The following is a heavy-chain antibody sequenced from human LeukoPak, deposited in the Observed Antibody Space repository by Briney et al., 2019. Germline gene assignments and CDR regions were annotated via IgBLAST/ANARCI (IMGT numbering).Heavy chain of an antibody. V-gene: IGHV1-46*01. J-gene: IGHJ4*02. Sequence: ASVTVSCKASGYTFTSYYMHWVRQAPGQGLEWMGIINPSGGSTSYAQKFQGRVTMTRDMSTSTVYMELSSLRSEDTAVYYCARAYCSSTSCYRAPYFDYWGQGTLVTVSS. CDR2: INPSGGST. CDR1: GYTFTSYY. CDR3: ARAYCSSTSCYRAPYFDY. D-gene: IGHD2-2*02.